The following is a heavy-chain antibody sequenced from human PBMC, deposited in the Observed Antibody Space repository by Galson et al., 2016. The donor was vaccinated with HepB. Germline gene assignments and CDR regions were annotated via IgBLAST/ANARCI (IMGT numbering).Heavy chain of an antibody. V-gene: IGHV3-48*04. Sequence: SLRLSCAASGFTFSSYSMNWVRQAPGKGLEWVSYISSSSSTRYYADSVKGRFTISRDNAKNSLYLQMNSLRVEDTAVYYCARSYTSGWDYYFDYWGQGTLVTVSS. CDR1: GFTFSSYS. CDR2: ISSSSSTR. D-gene: IGHD6-19*01. J-gene: IGHJ4*02. CDR3: ARSYTSGWDYYFDY.